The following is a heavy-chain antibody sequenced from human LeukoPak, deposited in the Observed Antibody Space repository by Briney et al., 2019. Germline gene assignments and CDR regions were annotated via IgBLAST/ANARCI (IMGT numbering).Heavy chain of an antibody. CDR3: ARRGTGHGMDV. V-gene: IGHV3-74*01. D-gene: IGHD1-1*01. CDR1: EFTFNNYW. Sequence: GGSLRLSCAASEFTFNNYWIHWVRQVPGKGLVWVSRINNDGSSASYVDSVKGRFTISRDNAKNTLFLQMNSLGAEDTAVYYCARRGTGHGMDVWGQGTTVIVSS. CDR2: INNDGSSA. J-gene: IGHJ6*02.